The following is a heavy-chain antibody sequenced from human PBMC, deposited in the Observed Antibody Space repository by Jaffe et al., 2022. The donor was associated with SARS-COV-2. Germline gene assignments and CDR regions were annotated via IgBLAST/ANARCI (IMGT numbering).Heavy chain of an antibody. Sequence: QVQLQQWGAGLLKPSETLSLTCAVYGGSFSGYYWSWIRQPPGKGLEWIGEINHSGSTNYNPSLKSRVTISVDTSKNQFSLKLSSVTAADTAVYYCARGGLYGSGSYYKPPNYMDVWGKGTTVTVSS. D-gene: IGHD3-10*01. J-gene: IGHJ6*03. CDR3: ARGGLYGSGSYYKPPNYMDV. V-gene: IGHV4-34*01. CDR1: GGSFSGYY. CDR2: INHSGST.